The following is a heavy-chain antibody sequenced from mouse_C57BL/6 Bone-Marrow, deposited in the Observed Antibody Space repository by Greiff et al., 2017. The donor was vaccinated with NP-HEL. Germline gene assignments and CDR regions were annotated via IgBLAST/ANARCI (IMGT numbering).Heavy chain of an antibody. Sequence: VQLQQPGAELVKPGASVKMSCKASGYTFTSYWITWVKQRPGQGLEWIGDIYPGSGSTNYNEKFKSKATLTVDTSSSTAYMQLSSLTSEDSAVYYCASPGRSTAWFAYWGQGTLVTVSA. D-gene: IGHD1-1*01. V-gene: IGHV1-55*01. J-gene: IGHJ3*01. CDR3: ASPGRSTAWFAY. CDR2: IYPGSGST. CDR1: GYTFTSYW.